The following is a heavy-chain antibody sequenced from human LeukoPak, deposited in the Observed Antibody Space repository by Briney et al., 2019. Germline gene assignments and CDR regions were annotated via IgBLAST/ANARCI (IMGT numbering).Heavy chain of an antibody. Sequence: SETLSLTCTVSGGSISSSSYYWDWIRQPPGKGLEWIGSIYYSGSPDYNPSLKSRVTISVDTSMNQFSLNVTSLTAADTAVYYCARGKVQLWLRYWYFDLWGRGTLVTVSS. V-gene: IGHV4-39*07. D-gene: IGHD5-18*01. CDR2: IYYSGSP. CDR1: GGSISSSSYY. CDR3: ARGKVQLWLRYWYFDL. J-gene: IGHJ2*01.